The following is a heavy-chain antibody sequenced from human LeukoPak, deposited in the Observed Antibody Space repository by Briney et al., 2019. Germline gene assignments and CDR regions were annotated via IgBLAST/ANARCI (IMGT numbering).Heavy chain of an antibody. CDR3: AAHYYDSSGYYYVNWFDP. V-gene: IGHV1-2*06. CDR1: GYTFTGYY. Sequence: ASVKVSCKASGYTFTGYYMHWVRQAPGQGLEWMGRINPNSGGTNYAQKFQGRVTMTRDTSISTAYIELSRLRSDDTAVYYCAAHYYDSSGYYYVNWFDPWGQGTLVTVSS. D-gene: IGHD3-22*01. J-gene: IGHJ5*02. CDR2: INPNSGGT.